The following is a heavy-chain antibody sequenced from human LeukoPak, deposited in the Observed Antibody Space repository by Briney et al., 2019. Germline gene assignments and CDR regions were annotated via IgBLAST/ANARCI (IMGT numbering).Heavy chain of an antibody. CDR1: GFSLSTSGVG. Sequence: SGPTLVNPTQTLTLTCTFSGFSLSTSGVGVGWIRQPPGKALEWLALIYWNDDKRYSPSLKSRLTITKDTSKNQVVLTMTNMDPVDTATYYCAHWAQEYSSSWYGAEYFQHWGQGTLVTVSS. CDR3: AHWAQEYSSSWYGAEYFQH. J-gene: IGHJ1*01. CDR2: IYWNDDK. D-gene: IGHD6-13*01. V-gene: IGHV2-5*01.